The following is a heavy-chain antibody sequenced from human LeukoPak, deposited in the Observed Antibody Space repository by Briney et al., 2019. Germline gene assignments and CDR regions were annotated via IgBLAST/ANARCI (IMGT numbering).Heavy chain of an antibody. J-gene: IGHJ6*03. Sequence: PGGSLRLSCAASGFTFSSYAMSWVRQAPGKGLEWVSTISSRGEKIYYADSVKGRFTLSRDTSKITVLLQMNNLRAEDTAVYYCAKSGRGAYNDNYFHMDVWGKGTAVTVSS. CDR2: ISSRGEKI. CDR1: GFTFSSYA. CDR3: AKSGRGAYNDNYFHMDV. D-gene: IGHD5-24*01. V-gene: IGHV3-23*01.